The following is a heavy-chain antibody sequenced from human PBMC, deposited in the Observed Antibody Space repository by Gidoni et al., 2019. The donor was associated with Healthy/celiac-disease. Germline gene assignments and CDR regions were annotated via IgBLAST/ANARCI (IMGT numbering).Heavy chain of an antibody. CDR3: ARGRARPPVLRFLEWLFPFDP. D-gene: IGHD3-3*01. CDR2: INHSGST. CDR1: GGSFSGYY. J-gene: IGHJ5*02. Sequence: QVQLQQWGAGLLKPSETLSLTCAVYGGSFSGYYWRWIRQPPGKGLEWIGEINHSGSTNYNPSLKSRVTISVDTSKNQFSLKLSSVTAADTAVYYCARGRARPPVLRFLEWLFPFDPWGQGTLVTVSS. V-gene: IGHV4-34*01.